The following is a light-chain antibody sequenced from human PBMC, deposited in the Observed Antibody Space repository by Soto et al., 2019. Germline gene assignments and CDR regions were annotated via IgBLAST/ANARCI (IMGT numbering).Light chain of an antibody. J-gene: IGKJ2*01. CDR3: QQYGSSGYT. Sequence: DIQMTQSPSTLSASVGDRVTITCRASQNIDRWLAWYQQKPGKAPNLLIYGASNLESGVPSRFSGSGSGTEFTLTISSLRPDDFAVYYCQQYGSSGYTFGQGTKLEIK. CDR1: QNIDRW. CDR2: GAS. V-gene: IGKV1-5*03.